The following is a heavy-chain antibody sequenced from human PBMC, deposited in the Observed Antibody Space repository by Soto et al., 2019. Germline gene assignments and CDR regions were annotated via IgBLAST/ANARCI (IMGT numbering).Heavy chain of an antibody. Sequence: SETLSITCTVSGGSTSSDNYWSWIRQPPGKGLEWIGHIYYSGNTDYNPSLKSRLAISIDTSKNQFSLKLSSVTAADTAVYFCPRAGGESSDGLSYFDSWGQGSLVTVSS. V-gene: IGHV4-30-4*01. CDR1: GGSTSSDNY. CDR2: IYYSGNT. CDR3: PRAGGESSDGLSYFDS. J-gene: IGHJ4*02. D-gene: IGHD6-6*01.